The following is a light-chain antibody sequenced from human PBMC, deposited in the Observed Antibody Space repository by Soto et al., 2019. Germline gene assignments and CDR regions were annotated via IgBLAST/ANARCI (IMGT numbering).Light chain of an antibody. V-gene: IGKV3-11*01. CDR3: QLRSSWPT. CDR1: QTVSNY. CDR2: DAS. J-gene: IGKJ4*01. Sequence: EIVFTQSPATLSLSPGERATLSCRASQTVSNYIAWYQHKPGQGPRLLIYDASNRAAGIPTRFRGSGSGTDFTHTITSLEPEDSAVYYCQLRSSWPTVGGGTKVEIK.